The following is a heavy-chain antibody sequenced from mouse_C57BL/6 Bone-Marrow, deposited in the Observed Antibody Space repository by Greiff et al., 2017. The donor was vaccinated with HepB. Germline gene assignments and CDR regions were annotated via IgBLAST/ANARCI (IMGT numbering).Heavy chain of an antibody. D-gene: IGHD3-2*02. CDR2: IHPNSGST. CDR1: GYTFTSYW. Sequence: VKLQQPGAELVKPGASVKLSCKASGYTFTSYWMHWVKQRPGQGLEWIGMIHPNSGSTNYNEKFKSKATLTVDKSSSTAYMQLSSLTSEDSAVYYCAHSSGYGYYFDYWGQGTTLTVSS. CDR3: AHSSGYGYYFDY. J-gene: IGHJ2*01. V-gene: IGHV1-64*01.